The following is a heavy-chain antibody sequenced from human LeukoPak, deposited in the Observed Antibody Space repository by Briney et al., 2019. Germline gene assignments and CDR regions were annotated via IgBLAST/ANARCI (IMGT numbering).Heavy chain of an antibody. CDR2: INPNSGDT. J-gene: IGHJ5*02. CDR1: GYTFTGYY. D-gene: IGHD2-15*01. CDR3: ARDRCSGGSCYPDWFDP. V-gene: IGHV1-2*02. Sequence: GASVKVSCKAFGYTFTGYYMLWVRQAPGLGLEWMGWINPNSGDTNYAQKFQGRVTMTRDTSINTAYMELSRLTSDDTAVYYCARDRCSGGSCYPDWFDPWGQGTLVTVSS.